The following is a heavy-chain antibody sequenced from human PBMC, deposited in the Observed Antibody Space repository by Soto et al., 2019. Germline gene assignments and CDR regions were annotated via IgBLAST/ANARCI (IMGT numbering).Heavy chain of an antibody. CDR1: GFTFSSYA. J-gene: IGHJ5*02. CDR3: ARDIGWVIAAARGWFDP. CDR2: ISYDGSNK. V-gene: IGHV3-30-3*01. D-gene: IGHD6-13*01. Sequence: QVQLVESGGSVVQPGRSLRLSCAASGFTFSSYAMYWVCQAPGKRLEWVAVISYDGSNKYYADSVNGRFNISRDNSKNTLYLQMNSLRAEDTAVYYCARDIGWVIAAARGWFDPWGQGTLVTVSS.